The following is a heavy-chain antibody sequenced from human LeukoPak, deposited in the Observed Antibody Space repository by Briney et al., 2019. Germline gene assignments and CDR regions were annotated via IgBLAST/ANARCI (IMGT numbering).Heavy chain of an antibody. V-gene: IGHV3-74*01. CDR1: GFPFRNYW. D-gene: IGHD4-11*01. Sequence: GGSLRLSCTASGFPFRNYWMHWVRQAPGTGLVWISRLNSDATITSYADSVKGRFTISRDNVKNTLYLQMNRLRAEDTAVYYCAKDLDYTADGYYIDYWGQGTLVTVSS. CDR2: LNSDATIT. J-gene: IGHJ4*02. CDR3: AKDLDYTADGYYIDY.